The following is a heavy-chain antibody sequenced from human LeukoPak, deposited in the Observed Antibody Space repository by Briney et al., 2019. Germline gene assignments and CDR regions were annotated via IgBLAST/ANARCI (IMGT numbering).Heavy chain of an antibody. CDR2: ISAYNGNT. V-gene: IGHV1-18*01. J-gene: IGHJ5*02. Sequence: GASVKVSCKASGYTFTSYSFSWVRQAPGQGLEWMGWISAYNGNTNYAQKFQGRVTITADKSTSTAYMELSSLRSEDTAVYYCARDQPTWLRFRINHWFDPWGQGTLVTVSS. CDR3: ARDQPTWLRFRINHWFDP. CDR1: GYTFTSYS. D-gene: IGHD5-12*01.